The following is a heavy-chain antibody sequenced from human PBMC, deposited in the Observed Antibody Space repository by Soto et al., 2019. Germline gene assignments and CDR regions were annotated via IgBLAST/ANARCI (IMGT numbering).Heavy chain of an antibody. V-gene: IGHV3-23*01. CDR2: ISGSGGST. Sequence: PGGSLRLSCAASGFTFSSYAMSWVRQAPGKGLEWASGISGSGGSTYYADSVKGRFTISRDNSKNTLYLQMNSLRAEDTAVYYCAKEPDNWNRASFDLWGRGTLVTVSS. D-gene: IGHD1-1*01. J-gene: IGHJ2*01. CDR1: GFTFSSYA. CDR3: AKEPDNWNRASFDL.